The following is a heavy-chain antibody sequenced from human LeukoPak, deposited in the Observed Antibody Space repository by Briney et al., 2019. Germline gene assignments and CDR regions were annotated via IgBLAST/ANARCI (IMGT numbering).Heavy chain of an antibody. CDR2: IWYDGSNK. Sequence: PGGSLRLSCAASGVTFSSYCMHWVRQAPGKGLEWVAVIWYDGSNKYYADSVKGRFTISRDNSKNTLYLQMDSLRAEDTAVYYCAREMVGYYGMDVWGQGTTVTVSS. V-gene: IGHV3-33*01. J-gene: IGHJ6*02. CDR3: AREMVGYYGMDV. CDR1: GVTFSSYC. D-gene: IGHD3-10*01.